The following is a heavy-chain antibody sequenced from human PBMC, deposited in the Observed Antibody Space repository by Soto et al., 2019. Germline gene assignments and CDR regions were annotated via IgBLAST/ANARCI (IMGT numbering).Heavy chain of an antibody. V-gene: IGHV3-30*18. J-gene: IGHJ6*02. CDR3: AKDARPPDLAV. D-gene: IGHD2-2*01. Sequence: QVQLVESGGGVVQPGRSLRLSCAASGFTFSSYGMHWVRQAPGKGLEWVAVISYDGSNKYYADSVKGRFTISRDNSKNTLYLPMNSLRAEDTAVYYCAKDARPPDLAVWGQGTTVTVSS. CDR1: GFTFSSYG. CDR2: ISYDGSNK.